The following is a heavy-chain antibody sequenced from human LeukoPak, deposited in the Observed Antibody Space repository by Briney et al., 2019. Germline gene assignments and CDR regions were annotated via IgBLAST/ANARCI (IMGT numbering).Heavy chain of an antibody. J-gene: IGHJ4*02. Sequence: GGSLRLSCAGSGFTYSSYWMSWVRQAPGKGLEWVAHIKEDGSEKYYVDSVKGRFTISRDNAKNTLYLQMNSLRAEDTAVYYCARVRLYYYGPFGYWGQGTLVTVSS. CDR2: IKEDGSEK. V-gene: IGHV3-7*01. CDR3: ARVRLYYYGPFGY. D-gene: IGHD3-10*01. CDR1: GFTYSSYW.